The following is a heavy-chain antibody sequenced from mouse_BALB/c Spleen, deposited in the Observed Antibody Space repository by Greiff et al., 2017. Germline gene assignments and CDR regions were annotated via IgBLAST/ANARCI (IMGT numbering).Heavy chain of an antibody. CDR1: GFTFSDYY. V-gene: IGHV5-4*02. CDR3: ARGGAYYGNYGFAY. J-gene: IGHJ3*01. CDR2: ISDGGSYT. Sequence: DVKLVESGEGLVKPGGSLKLSCAASGFTFSDYYMYWVRQTPEKRLEWVATISDGGSYTYYPDSVKGRFTISRDNAKNNLYLQMSSLKSEDTAMYYCARGGAYYGNYGFAYWGQGTLVTVSA. D-gene: IGHD2-10*01.